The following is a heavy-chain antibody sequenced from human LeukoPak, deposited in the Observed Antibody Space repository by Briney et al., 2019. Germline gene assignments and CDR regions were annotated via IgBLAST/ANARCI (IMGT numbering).Heavy chain of an antibody. CDR3: AREIPQQLVAMDV. J-gene: IGHJ6*02. Sequence: GGSLRLSGAASGFTFSTYWMSWVRQAPGKGLEWLANIKEDGTGKNHVDSVKGRFTISRDNAKNSLYLQMNGLRAEDTAVYYCAREIPQQLVAMDVWGQGTTVTVSS. V-gene: IGHV3-7*04. D-gene: IGHD6-13*01. CDR1: GFTFSTYW. CDR2: IKEDGTGK.